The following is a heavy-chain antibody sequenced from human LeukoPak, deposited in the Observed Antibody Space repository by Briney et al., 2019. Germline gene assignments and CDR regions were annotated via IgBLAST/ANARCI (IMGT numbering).Heavy chain of an antibody. D-gene: IGHD1-26*01. CDR1: GYTFTGYY. Sequence: ASVKVSCXASGYTFTGYYMHWVRQAPGQGLEWMGWINPNSGGTNYAQKFQGRVTMTRDTSISTAYMELSRLRSDDTAVYYCASPKWELLHIGFDYWGQGTLVTVSS. V-gene: IGHV1-2*02. CDR2: INPNSGGT. J-gene: IGHJ4*02. CDR3: ASPKWELLHIGFDY.